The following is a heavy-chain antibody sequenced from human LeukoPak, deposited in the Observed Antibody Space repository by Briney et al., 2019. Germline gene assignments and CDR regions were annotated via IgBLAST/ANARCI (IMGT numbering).Heavy chain of an antibody. D-gene: IGHD3-3*01. CDR1: GFTFSSYA. CDR2: ISGSGGST. CDR3: ARGGYDFWSGYRIDY. V-gene: IGHV3-23*01. J-gene: IGHJ4*02. Sequence: PGGSLRLSCAASGFTFSSYAMSWVRQAPGKGLEWVSAISGSGGSTYYADSVKGRFTISRDNSKNTLYLQMNSLRAEDTAVYYCARGGYDFWSGYRIDYWGQGTLVTVSS.